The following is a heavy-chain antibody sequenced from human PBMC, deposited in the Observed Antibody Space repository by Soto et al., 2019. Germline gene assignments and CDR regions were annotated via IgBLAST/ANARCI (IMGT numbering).Heavy chain of an antibody. Sequence: GGSLRLSCATSQFTFRSYGMHWVRQVPGKGLEAISAVSTSGGSTYYADSVKDRFTISRDNSKNTLFLQMGSLRPEDTAIYYCVKQAHGLDGVAFDYWGQGTQVTVSS. CDR2: VSTSGGST. CDR1: QFTFRSYG. V-gene: IGHV3-64D*06. CDR3: VKQAHGLDGVAFDY. D-gene: IGHD2-15*01. J-gene: IGHJ4*02.